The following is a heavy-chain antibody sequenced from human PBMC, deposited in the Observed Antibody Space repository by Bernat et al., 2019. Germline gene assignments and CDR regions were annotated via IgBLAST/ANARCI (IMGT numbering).Heavy chain of an antibody. D-gene: IGHD2-8*01. CDR2: ISEFSSHI. CDR1: GFTFSTYS. V-gene: IGHV3-21*05. CDR3: ARDGLVYARSSSMDV. Sequence: EVQLVESGGGLVKPGESLRLSCAASGFTFSTYSMNWVRQAPGKGLEWISYISEFSSHIYYADSVRGRFTISRDNAKNSLYLQMNRLRVEDTAVYYCARDGLVYARSSSMDVWGKGTTVTVSS. J-gene: IGHJ6*03.